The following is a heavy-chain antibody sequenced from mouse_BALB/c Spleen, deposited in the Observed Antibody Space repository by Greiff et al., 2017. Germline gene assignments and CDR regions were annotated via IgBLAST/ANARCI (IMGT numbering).Heavy chain of an antibody. J-gene: IGHJ2*01. V-gene: IGHV1-4*02. CDR3: ATYYRYGVDY. D-gene: IGHD2-14*01. Sequence: VQLQQSAAELARPGASVKMSCKASGYTFTSYTMHWVKQRPGQGLEWIGYINPSSGYTEYNQKFKDKTTLTADKSSSTAYMQLSSLTSEDSAVYYCATYYRYGVDYWGQGTTLTVSS. CDR1: GYTFTSYT. CDR2: INPSSGYT.